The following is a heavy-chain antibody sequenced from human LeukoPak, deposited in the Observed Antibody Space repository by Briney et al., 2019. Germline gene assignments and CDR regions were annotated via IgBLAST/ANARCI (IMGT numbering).Heavy chain of an antibody. V-gene: IGHV4-39*01. CDR2: IYYSGST. Sequence: PSETLSLTCTVSGGSISSSNYYWGWIRQPPGKGLEWIGSIYYSGSTYYNPSLKSRVTISVDTSKNQFSLKLSSVTAADTAVYYCARLRRLGYSSGWFFDYWGQGTLVTVSS. J-gene: IGHJ4*02. CDR1: GGSISSSNYY. D-gene: IGHD6-19*01. CDR3: ARLRRLGYSSGWFFDY.